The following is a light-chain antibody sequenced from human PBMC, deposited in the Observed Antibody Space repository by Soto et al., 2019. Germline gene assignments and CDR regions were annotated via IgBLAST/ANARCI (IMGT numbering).Light chain of an antibody. CDR2: DAS. J-gene: IGKJ1*01. CDR3: QQRSNWPVT. V-gene: IGKV3-11*01. Sequence: EIVLTQSPGTLSLSPGERAILSCRASQSVSSYLAWYQQKPGQAPRLLIYDASTRATGISARFSGSGSGTDFTLTISSLEPEDFAMYYCQQRSNWPVTFGQGTKVEVK. CDR1: QSVSSY.